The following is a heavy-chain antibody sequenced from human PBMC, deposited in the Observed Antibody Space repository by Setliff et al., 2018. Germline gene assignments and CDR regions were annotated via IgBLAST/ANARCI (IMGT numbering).Heavy chain of an antibody. CDR1: ANTFIAYY. D-gene: IGHD2-8*02. Sequence: ASVKVSCKASANTFIAYYIHWVRQAPGQGLEWMGWINPNSAGTNYAQKFQGRVTMAWDASITTVHMELSSLRSDDTAVYYCARMSTSGPHYDYWGQGTLVTVSS. J-gene: IGHJ4*02. V-gene: IGHV1-2*02. CDR2: INPNSAGT. CDR3: ARMSTSGPHYDY.